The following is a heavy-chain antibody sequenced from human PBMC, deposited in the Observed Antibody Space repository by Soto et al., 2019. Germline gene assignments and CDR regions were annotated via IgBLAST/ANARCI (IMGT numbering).Heavy chain of an antibody. Sequence: GGSLRLSCAASGFTFSGSAMHWVRQASGKGLEWVGRIRSKANSYATAYAASVKGRFTISRDDSKNTAYLQMNSLKTEDTAVYYCPSLTNDYGDYVFDYWGQGTLVTVSS. D-gene: IGHD4-17*01. CDR2: IRSKANSYAT. CDR3: PSLTNDYGDYVFDY. J-gene: IGHJ4*02. V-gene: IGHV3-73*01. CDR1: GFTFSGSA.